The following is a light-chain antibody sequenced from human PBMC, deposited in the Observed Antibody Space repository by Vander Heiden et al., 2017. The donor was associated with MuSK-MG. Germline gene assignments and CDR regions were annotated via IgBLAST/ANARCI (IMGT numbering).Light chain of an antibody. CDR3: QQYNNWPLT. CDR1: QSVSSN. V-gene: IGKV3-15*01. CDR2: GAS. Sequence: DIVMTHSPPTLSVSPGDRATLSCRASQSVSSNLAWYQQKPGQAPRLLIYGASTRATGIPARFSGSGSGTEFTLTISSLQSEDFAVYYCQQYNNWPLTFGGGTKVEIK. J-gene: IGKJ4*01.